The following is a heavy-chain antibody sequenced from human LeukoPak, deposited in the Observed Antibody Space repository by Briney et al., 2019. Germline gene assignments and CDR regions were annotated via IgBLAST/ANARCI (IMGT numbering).Heavy chain of an antibody. D-gene: IGHD3-9*01. CDR3: ARERGNYDILTDYYEANCFDP. V-gene: IGHV1-2*02. J-gene: IGHJ5*02. CDR1: GYTFTGYY. CDR2: INPNSGGT. Sequence: ASVKVSCKASGYTFTGYYMHWVRQAPGQGLEWMGWINPNSGGTNYAQKFQGRVTMTRDTSISTAYMELNRLRSDDTAVYYCARERGNYDILTDYYEANCFDPWGQGTLVTVSS.